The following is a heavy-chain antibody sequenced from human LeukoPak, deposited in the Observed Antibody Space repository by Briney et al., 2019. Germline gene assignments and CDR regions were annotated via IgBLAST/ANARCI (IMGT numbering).Heavy chain of an antibody. D-gene: IGHD3-3*01. CDR3: ARDQDFWSGYYYYGMDV. CDR1: GYTFTSYG. Sequence: GASVKVSCKASGYTFTSYGISWVRQAPGHGLEWMGWISAYNGNTNYAQKLQGRVTMTTDTSTSTAYMELRSLRSDDTAVYYCARDQDFWSGYYYYGMDVWGQGTTVTVSS. CDR2: ISAYNGNT. V-gene: IGHV1-18*01. J-gene: IGHJ6*02.